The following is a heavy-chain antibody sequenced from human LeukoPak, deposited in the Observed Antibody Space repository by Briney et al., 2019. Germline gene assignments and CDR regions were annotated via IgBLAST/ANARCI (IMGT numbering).Heavy chain of an antibody. CDR3: ARSPSSSLIDY. CDR1: GFSFSAYG. D-gene: IGHD6-13*01. Sequence: GGSLRLSCAASGFSFSAYGVHWVRQAPGVGLEWVAVIWYDGSSKDYADSVKGRFTLSRDNSKNTLYLQMNSLTVEDTAVYYCARSPSSSLIDYWGQGTLVTVSS. CDR2: IWYDGSSK. V-gene: IGHV3-33*01. J-gene: IGHJ4*02.